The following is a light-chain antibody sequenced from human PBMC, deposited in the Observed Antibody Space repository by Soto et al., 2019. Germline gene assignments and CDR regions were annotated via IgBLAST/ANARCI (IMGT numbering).Light chain of an antibody. CDR2: GSS. Sequence: EVVLTQSPGTLSLSPGERATLSCRASQSVSNNYFAWYQQKPGQAPRRLIFGSSDRATGTPDRFSGSGSGTDFTLTIRRLEPEDFAVYYCQQYGSSPPYTFGQGTKLEIK. V-gene: IGKV3-20*01. CDR3: QQYGSSPPYT. J-gene: IGKJ2*01. CDR1: QSVSNNY.